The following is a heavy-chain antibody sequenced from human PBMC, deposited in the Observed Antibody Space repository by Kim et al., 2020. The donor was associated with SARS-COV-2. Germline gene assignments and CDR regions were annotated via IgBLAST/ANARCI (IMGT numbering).Heavy chain of an antibody. D-gene: IGHD2-2*02. V-gene: IGHV3-30*04. CDR3: ARGAGMTAIPFVAFYYGMDV. CDR1: GFTFSSYA. CDR2: ISYDGSNK. J-gene: IGHJ6*02. Sequence: GGSLRLSCAASGFTFSSYAMHWDRQAPGKGLEWVAVISYDGSNKYYADSVKGRFTISRDNSKNTLYLQMNSLRAEDTAVYYCARGAGMTAIPFVAFYYGMDVWGQGTTVIVSS.